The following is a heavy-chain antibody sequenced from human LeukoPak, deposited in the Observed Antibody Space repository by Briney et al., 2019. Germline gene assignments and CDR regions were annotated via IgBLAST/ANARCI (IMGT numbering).Heavy chain of an antibody. V-gene: IGHV3-21*01. Sequence: KPGGSLRLSCAASGFTFSSYSMNWVRQAPGKGLEWVSSISSSSSYIYYADSVKGRFTISRDNAKNSLYLQMNSLRAVDTAVYYCAREGAYYGSGSYSYWGQGTLVTVSS. J-gene: IGHJ4*02. CDR3: AREGAYYGSGSYSY. D-gene: IGHD3-10*01. CDR2: ISSSSSYI. CDR1: GFTFSSYS.